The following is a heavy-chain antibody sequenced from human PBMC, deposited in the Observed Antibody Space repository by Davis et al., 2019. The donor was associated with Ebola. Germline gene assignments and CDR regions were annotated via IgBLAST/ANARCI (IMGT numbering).Heavy chain of an antibody. J-gene: IGHJ6*02. V-gene: IGHV3-21*04. Sequence: PGGSLRLSCAASGFTFSSYSMNWVRQAPGKGLEWVSSISSSSSYIYYADSVKGRFTISRDNAKNSLYLQMNSLRAEDTAVYYCARAQLGGYSYDSYYYYGMDVWGQGTTVTVSS. CDR2: ISSSSSYI. D-gene: IGHD5-18*01. CDR1: GFTFSSYS. CDR3: ARAQLGGYSYDSYYYYGMDV.